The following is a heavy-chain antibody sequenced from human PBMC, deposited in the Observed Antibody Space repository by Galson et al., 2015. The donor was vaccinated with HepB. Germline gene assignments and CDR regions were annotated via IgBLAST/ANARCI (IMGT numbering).Heavy chain of an antibody. D-gene: IGHD2-2*01. V-gene: IGHV3-66*01. Sequence: SLRLSCAASGFTVSSNYMSWVRQAPGKGLEWVSVIYSGGSTYYADSVKGRFTISRDNSKNTLYLQMNSLRAEDTAVYYCARELAGVPAAIEAYYYYGMDVWGQGTTVTVSS. CDR3: ARELAGVPAAIEAYYYYGMDV. CDR1: GFTVSSNY. CDR2: IYSGGST. J-gene: IGHJ6*02.